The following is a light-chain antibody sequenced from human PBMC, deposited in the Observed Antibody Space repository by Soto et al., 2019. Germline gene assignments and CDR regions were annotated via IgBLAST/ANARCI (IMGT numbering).Light chain of an antibody. Sequence: DIQMTQSPSTLSASVGDRVTITCRASQRVTTWLAWYQQKPGQAPNLLIHDASTLGPGVPSRFRGSGSGTVFTLTISNLQPDDFATYYCQQYNSYPTFGGGTKVDIK. J-gene: IGKJ4*01. CDR1: QRVTTW. CDR3: QQYNSYPT. CDR2: DAS. V-gene: IGKV1-5*01.